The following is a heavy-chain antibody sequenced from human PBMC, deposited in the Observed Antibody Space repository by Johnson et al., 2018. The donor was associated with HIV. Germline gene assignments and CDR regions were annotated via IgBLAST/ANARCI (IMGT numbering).Heavy chain of an antibody. J-gene: IGHJ3*01. D-gene: IGHD6-13*01. CDR1: GFTFSSYA. V-gene: IGHV3-30-3*01. Sequence: QVQLVESGGGVVQPGRSLRLSCAASGFTFSSYAMHWVRQAPGKGLEWVAVVSFDGSNKCYADSVKGRFTISRDNSKNTLYLQMNSLRDEDTSGYDCAKVRSSSWYDALDFWGLGTLVTVSS. CDR3: AKVRSSSWYDALDF. CDR2: VSFDGSNK.